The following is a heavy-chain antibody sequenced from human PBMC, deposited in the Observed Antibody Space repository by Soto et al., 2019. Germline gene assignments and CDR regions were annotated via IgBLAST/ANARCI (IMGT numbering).Heavy chain of an antibody. CDR3: ARGGASSKWFAP. Sequence: SETLSLTCTVSGGSITNGGSLWSWIRQHPGKGPEWIAFIGYSGATSYNPSLASRVTISADTYKSQFSLNLRSVTAADTAVYYCARGGASSKWFAPWGQGTLVTVSS. D-gene: IGHD2-15*01. CDR2: IGYSGAT. CDR1: GGSITNGGSL. V-gene: IGHV4-31*03. J-gene: IGHJ5*02.